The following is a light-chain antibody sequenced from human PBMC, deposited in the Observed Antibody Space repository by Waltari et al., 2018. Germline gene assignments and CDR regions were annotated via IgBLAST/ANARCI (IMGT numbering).Light chain of an antibody. CDR3: QQRDSWPRT. Sequence: IVLTHSPATLSLSPGDRAARPCRASQSVTPELAWYQQKPGQAPRLLIYDVSNRATGVPARFSGSGSGTDFTLTISSLDPEDFAVYYCQQRDSWPRTFGGGTKVEFK. V-gene: IGKV3-11*01. CDR1: QSVTPE. CDR2: DVS. J-gene: IGKJ4*01.